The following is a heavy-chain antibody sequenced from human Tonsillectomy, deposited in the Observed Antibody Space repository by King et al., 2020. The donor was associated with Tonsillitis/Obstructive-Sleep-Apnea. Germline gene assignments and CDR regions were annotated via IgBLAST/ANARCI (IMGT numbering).Heavy chain of an antibody. CDR1: GGSFSGYY. V-gene: IGHV4-34*01. J-gene: IGHJ4*02. CDR3: VRGNLVVVVRASYFDY. CDR2: IDHGGTT. D-gene: IGHD2-15*01. Sequence: VQLQQWGAGLLKPSETLSLTCAVYGGSFSGYYWSWIRQSPGKGLEWIGEIDHGGTTNYSPSLKSRVTISLDTSKNQFSLKLSSVTAADTAVYYCVRGNLVVVVRASYFDYWGQGTLVTVSS.